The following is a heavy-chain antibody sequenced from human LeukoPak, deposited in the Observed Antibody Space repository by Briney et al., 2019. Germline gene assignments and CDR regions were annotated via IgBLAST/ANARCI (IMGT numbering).Heavy chain of an antibody. J-gene: IGHJ6*03. D-gene: IGHD6-19*01. Sequence: SETLSLTCAVYGGSFSGYYWSWIRQPPGKGLEWIGEINHSGSTNYNPSLKSRVTISVDTSKNQFSLKLSSVTAADTAVYYCARNRQWPDYYYYMDVWGKGTTATVSS. CDR1: GGSFSGYY. CDR3: ARNRQWPDYYYYMDV. CDR2: INHSGST. V-gene: IGHV4-34*01.